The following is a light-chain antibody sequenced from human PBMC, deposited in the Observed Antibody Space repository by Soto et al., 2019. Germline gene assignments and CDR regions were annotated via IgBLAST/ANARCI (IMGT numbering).Light chain of an antibody. J-gene: IGKJ1*01. CDR1: YNIRNS. CDR2: ASS. V-gene: IGKV1-39*01. CDR3: QQSYSTPLT. Sequence: DIQMTQSPSSLSASVGDRGTITCRANYNIRNSLNWYQQKPREAPKLLIYASSSLESGVPSRFSGSASGTDFTLTINSLQPEDFATYYCQQSYSTPLTFGQGTKVDIK.